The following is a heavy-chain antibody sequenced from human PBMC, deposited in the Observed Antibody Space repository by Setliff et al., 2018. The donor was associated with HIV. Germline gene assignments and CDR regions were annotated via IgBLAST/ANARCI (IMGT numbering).Heavy chain of an antibody. J-gene: IGHJ4*02. CDR2: IYQSGST. CDR3: ARGPLTIFGVVIIPNYFDY. V-gene: IGHV4-38-2*01. Sequence: KTSETLSLTCAVSGYSISSDYYWGWIRQPPGKGLEWIGSIYQSGSTYYNPSLKSRVTISVDTSKNQFSLKLSSVTAADTAVYYCARGPLTIFGVVIIPNYFDYWGQGTLVTVSS. CDR1: GYSISSDYY. D-gene: IGHD3-3*01.